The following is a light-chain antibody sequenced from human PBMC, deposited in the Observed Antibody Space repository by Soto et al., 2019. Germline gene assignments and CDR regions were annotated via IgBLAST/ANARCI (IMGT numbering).Light chain of an antibody. J-gene: IGKJ1*01. Sequence: AIRMTHSPSSFSASTGDRVTITCRASQGISSYLAWYQQKPGKAPKLLIYAASTLQSGVPSRFSGSGSGTNFSLTISCLQSEDFATYYCQQYYNYPWTFGQGTKVDIK. CDR3: QQYYNYPWT. CDR1: QGISSY. CDR2: AAS. V-gene: IGKV1-8*01.